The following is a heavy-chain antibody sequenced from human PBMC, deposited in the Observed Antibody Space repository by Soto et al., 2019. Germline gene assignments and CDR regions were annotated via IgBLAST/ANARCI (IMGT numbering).Heavy chain of an antibody. CDR2: FYPGDSDT. V-gene: IGHV5-51*01. J-gene: IGHJ4*02. Sequence: PGESLKISCKASGYSFTSYWIAWVRQMPGKGLECMGIFYPGDSDTRYSPSFRGQVTISADKSSSTAYLQWSSLKASDTAIYYCARLQTMAARYLYFDYWGQGTLVTVSS. CDR1: GYSFTSYW. CDR3: ARLQTMAARYLYFDY. D-gene: IGHD6-6*01.